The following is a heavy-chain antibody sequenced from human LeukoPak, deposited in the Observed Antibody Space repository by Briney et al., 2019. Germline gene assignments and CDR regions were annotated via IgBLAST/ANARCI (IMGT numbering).Heavy chain of an antibody. CDR3: AGHHPRNTVDF. CDR2: IYYSGST. CDR1: GGSISSYY. V-gene: IGHV4-59*08. D-gene: IGHD2/OR15-2a*01. J-gene: IGHJ4*02. Sequence: SETLSLTCTVSGGSISSYYWSWIRQPPGKGLEWIGYIYYSGSTNYNPSLKSRVTISLDTSKNQLSLKLRSVTAADTAVYYCAGHHPRNTVDFWGQGTLVTVSS.